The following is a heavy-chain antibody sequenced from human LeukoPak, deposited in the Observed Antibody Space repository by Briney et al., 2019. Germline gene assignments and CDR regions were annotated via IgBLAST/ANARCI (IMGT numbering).Heavy chain of an antibody. D-gene: IGHD3-10*01. J-gene: IGHJ4*02. Sequence: SETLSLTCTVSGDSVSTYYWSWIRQPAGKGLEWIGRIYSSVSTNYNPSLKSRVTMSVDTSKNQFSLKLSSVTAADTAVYYCARWSGSGTYHFDYWGQGTLVTVSS. CDR2: IYSSVST. CDR1: GDSVSTYY. V-gene: IGHV4-4*07. CDR3: ARWSGSGTYHFDY.